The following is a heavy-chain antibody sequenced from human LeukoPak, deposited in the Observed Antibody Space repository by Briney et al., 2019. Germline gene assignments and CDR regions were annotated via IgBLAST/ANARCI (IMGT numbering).Heavy chain of an antibody. Sequence: GGSLRLSCAASGFTFSSYWMSWVRQAPGKGLEWVANIKQDGSEKYYVDSVKGRFTIPRDNAKNSLYLQMNSLRAEDTAVYYCARDYYGSGSYYNYDYWGQGTLVTVSS. CDR1: GFTFSSYW. CDR3: ARDYYGSGSYYNYDY. D-gene: IGHD3-10*01. CDR2: IKQDGSEK. J-gene: IGHJ4*02. V-gene: IGHV3-7*01.